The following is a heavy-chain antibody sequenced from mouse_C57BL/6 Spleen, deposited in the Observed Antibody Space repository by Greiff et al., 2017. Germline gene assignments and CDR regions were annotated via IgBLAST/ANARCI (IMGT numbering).Heavy chain of an antibody. CDR2: IYPRSGNT. J-gene: IGHJ2*01. Sequence: VQLQQSGAELARPGASVKLSCKASGYTFTSYGISWVKQRTGQGLEWIGEIYPRSGNTYYNEKFKGKATLTADKSSSTAYMELRSLTSEDSAVYFCALNCDVFDYGGQGTTLTVSS. CDR3: ALNCDVFDY. CDR1: GYTFTSYG. D-gene: IGHD4-1*01. V-gene: IGHV1-81*01.